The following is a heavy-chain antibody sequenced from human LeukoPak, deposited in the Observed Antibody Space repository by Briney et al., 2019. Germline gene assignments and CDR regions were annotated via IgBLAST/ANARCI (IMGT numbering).Heavy chain of an antibody. CDR3: ARVSITMVRGVIVDYYYYMDV. V-gene: IGHV4-59*01. Sequence: SETLPLTWTVSGGSISSYYWSWIRQPPGKGLEWIGYIYYSGSTNYNPSPKSRATISVDTSKNQFSLKLSSVTAADTAVYYCARVSITMVRGVIVDYYYYMDVWGKGTTVTISS. CDR1: GGSISSYY. J-gene: IGHJ6*03. CDR2: IYYSGST. D-gene: IGHD3-10*01.